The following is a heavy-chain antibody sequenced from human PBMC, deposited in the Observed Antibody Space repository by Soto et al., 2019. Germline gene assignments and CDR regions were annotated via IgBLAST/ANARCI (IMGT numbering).Heavy chain of an antibody. Sequence: GGSLSLSCAASGFTVSSNYMSWVRQAPGKGLEWVSVIYSGGSTYYADSVKGRFTISRDNSKNTLYLQMNSLRAEDTAVYYCARETTVTTLDYYYMDVWGKGTTVTVSS. CDR3: ARETTVTTLDYYYMDV. V-gene: IGHV3-66*01. D-gene: IGHD4-4*01. J-gene: IGHJ6*03. CDR2: IYSGGST. CDR1: GFTVSSNY.